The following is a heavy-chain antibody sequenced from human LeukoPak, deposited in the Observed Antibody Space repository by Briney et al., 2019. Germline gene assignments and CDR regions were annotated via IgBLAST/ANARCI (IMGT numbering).Heavy chain of an antibody. D-gene: IGHD6-19*01. V-gene: IGHV4-34*01. Sequence: SETLSLTCAVYGGSFSGYYLSWIRQPPGKGLEWIGEINHSGSTNYNPSLKSRVTISVDTSKNQFSLKLSSVTAADTAVYYCAREDSSGPQYQTDAFDIWGQGTMVTVSS. CDR3: AREDSSGPQYQTDAFDI. J-gene: IGHJ3*02. CDR1: GGSFSGYY. CDR2: INHSGST.